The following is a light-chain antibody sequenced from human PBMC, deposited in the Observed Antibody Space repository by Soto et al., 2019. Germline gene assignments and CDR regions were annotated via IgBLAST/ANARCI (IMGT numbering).Light chain of an antibody. CDR2: LGS. CDR3: MQALQTPLT. Sequence: DIVMTQSPLSLPVTPGEPASISYRSSQSLLHSNGYNYLDWYLQKPGRSPQVLIYLGSNRASGVPDRFSGSGSGTDFTLKISRVEAEDVGVYYCMQALQTPLTFGGGTKVDIK. J-gene: IGKJ4*01. V-gene: IGKV2-28*01. CDR1: QSLLHSNGYNY.